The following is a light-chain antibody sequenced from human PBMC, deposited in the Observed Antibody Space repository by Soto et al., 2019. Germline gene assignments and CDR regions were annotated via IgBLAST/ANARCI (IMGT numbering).Light chain of an antibody. CDR1: QSARSN. J-gene: IGKJ1*01. Sequence: EIVMTQSPATLSVSPVERATLSCMASQSARSNLAWYQQKPGQAPRLLIYGASTRATGIPARFSGSGSGTDFTLTISRLEPEDSAVYYCQQYDTSPRTFGQGTKVDIK. CDR3: QQYDTSPRT. CDR2: GAS. V-gene: IGKV3-15*01.